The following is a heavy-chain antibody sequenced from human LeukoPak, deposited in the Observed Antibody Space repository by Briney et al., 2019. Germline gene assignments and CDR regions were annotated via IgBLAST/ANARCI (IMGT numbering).Heavy chain of an antibody. CDR1: GFTFSSYW. CDR3: ARDDDDYSNSGPLDY. CDR2: IKQDGGEK. J-gene: IGHJ4*02. D-gene: IGHD4-11*01. Sequence: GGSLRLSCAASGFTFSSYWMNWVRQAPGKGLEWVANIKQDGGEKYYVDSVKGRFTISRDNAKNSLYLQMNRLRAEDTAVYFCARDDDDYSNSGPLDYWGQGTLVTVSS. V-gene: IGHV3-7*01.